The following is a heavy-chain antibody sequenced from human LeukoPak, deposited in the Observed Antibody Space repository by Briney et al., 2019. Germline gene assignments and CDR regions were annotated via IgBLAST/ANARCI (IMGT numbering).Heavy chain of an antibody. Sequence: ASVKISCKASGFTDHYIHWVRQAPGQTLEWMAWINPNSGGTNFAQNLQGRLTLTSDTSISTTYMELSWLTSDDTAVYYCATQQRVRNDFEYWGQGTLVTVSS. CDR3: ATQQRVRNDFEY. CDR1: GFTDHY. J-gene: IGHJ4*02. CDR2: INPNSGGT. V-gene: IGHV1-2*02. D-gene: IGHD6-13*01.